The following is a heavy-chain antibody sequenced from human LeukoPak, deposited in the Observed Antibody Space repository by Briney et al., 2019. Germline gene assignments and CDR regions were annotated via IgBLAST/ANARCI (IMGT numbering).Heavy chain of an antibody. CDR3: TRDLVTVTKGFDI. CDR2: ISYIGST. CDR1: DDSFSSHY. V-gene: IGHV4-59*11. Sequence: SETLSLTCAVSDDSFSSHYWTWIRQPPGKGLEWIEYISYIGSTNYNPSLKSRVTISIDTSKNQFSLKLSSVTAADTAVYYCTRDLVTVTKGFDIWGQGTMVSVSS. J-gene: IGHJ3*02. D-gene: IGHD4-17*01.